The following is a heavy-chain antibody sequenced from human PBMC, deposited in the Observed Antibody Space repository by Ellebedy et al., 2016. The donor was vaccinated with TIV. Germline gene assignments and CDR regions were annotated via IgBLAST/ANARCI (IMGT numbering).Heavy chain of an antibody. J-gene: IGHJ5*02. CDR2: INQSGRT. Sequence: SETLSLTXAVSGGSMRSGPYCWSWIRQPPGKGLEWVGYINQSGRTYYNPSLKGRVTISVDRSRNKFSLDLRSVTAADTAVYYCARGRHSYGYEWLDTWGQGTLASVSS. V-gene: IGHV4-30-2*01. CDR1: GGSMRSGPYC. CDR3: ARGRHSYGYEWLDT. D-gene: IGHD5-18*01.